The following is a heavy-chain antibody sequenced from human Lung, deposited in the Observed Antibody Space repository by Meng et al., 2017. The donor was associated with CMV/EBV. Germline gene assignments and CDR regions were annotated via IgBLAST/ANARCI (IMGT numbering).Heavy chain of an antibody. D-gene: IGHD3-3*01. CDR1: TLGSYG. CDR3: ASRSRYDFWSGFYGPLDY. Sequence: TLGSYGMGGVRQDPGKGLEWVANIQQDGSEKHYIDSVKGRFTISRDNAKNSLYLEMDSLRGEDTAIYYCASRSRYDFWSGFYGPLDYWGQGTLVTVSS. J-gene: IGHJ4*02. CDR2: IQQDGSEK. V-gene: IGHV3-7*01.